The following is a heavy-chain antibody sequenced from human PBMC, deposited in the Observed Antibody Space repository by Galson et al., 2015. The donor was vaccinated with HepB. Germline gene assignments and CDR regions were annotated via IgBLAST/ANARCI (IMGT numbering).Heavy chain of an antibody. V-gene: IGHV3-53*04. D-gene: IGHD3-22*01. CDR2: IYSGGST. Sequence: SLRLSCAASGFTVSSNYMSWVRQAPGKGLEWVSVIYSGGSTYYADSVKGRFTISRHNSKNTLYLQMNSLRAEDTAVYYCARATGNYYDSSGGAFDIWGQGTMVTVSS. CDR1: GFTVSSNY. J-gene: IGHJ3*02. CDR3: ARATGNYYDSSGGAFDI.